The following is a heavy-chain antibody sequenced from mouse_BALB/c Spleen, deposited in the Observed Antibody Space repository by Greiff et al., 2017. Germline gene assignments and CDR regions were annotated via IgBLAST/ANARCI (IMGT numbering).Heavy chain of an antibody. J-gene: IGHJ4*01. Sequence: EVQGVESGGGLVQPGGSRKLSCAASGFTFSSFGMHWVRQAPEKGLEWVAYISSGSSTIYYADTVKGRFTISRDNPKNTLFLQMTSLRSEDTAMYYCAFSYAMDYWGQGTSVTVSS. CDR2: ISSGSSTI. CDR3: AFSYAMDY. V-gene: IGHV5-17*02. CDR1: GFTFSSFG.